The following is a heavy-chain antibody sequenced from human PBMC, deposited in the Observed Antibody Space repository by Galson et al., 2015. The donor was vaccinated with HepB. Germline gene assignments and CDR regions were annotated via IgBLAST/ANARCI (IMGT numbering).Heavy chain of an antibody. CDR2: ISWNSGSI. CDR3: ANGGGGDSSGYYGY. CDR1: GFTFDDYA. J-gene: IGHJ4*02. V-gene: IGHV3-9*01. Sequence: SLRLSCAASGFTFDDYAMHWVRQAPEKGLEWVSGISWNSGSIGYADSVKGRFTISRDNAKNSLYLQMNSLRAEDTALYYCANGGGGDSSGYYGYWGQGTLVTVSS. D-gene: IGHD3-22*01.